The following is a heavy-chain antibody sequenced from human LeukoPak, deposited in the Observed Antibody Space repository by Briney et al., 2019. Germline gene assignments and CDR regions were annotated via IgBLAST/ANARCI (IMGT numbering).Heavy chain of an antibody. V-gene: IGHV3-21*01. J-gene: IGHJ5*02. CDR2: ISSSSSYI. CDR3: ARDPGNYDSSSFDP. CDR1: GFTFSSYS. D-gene: IGHD3-22*01. Sequence: GGSLRLSCAASGFTFSSYSMNWVRQAPGKGLEWVSSISSSSSYIYYADSVKGRFTISRDNAKNSLYLQMNSLRAEDTAVYYCARDPGNYDSSSFDPWGQGTLVTVSS.